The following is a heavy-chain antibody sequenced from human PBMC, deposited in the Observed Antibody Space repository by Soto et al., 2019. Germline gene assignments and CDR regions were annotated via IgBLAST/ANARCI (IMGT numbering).Heavy chain of an antibody. J-gene: IGHJ4*02. Sequence: PSETLSLTCTVSGGSISSGGYYWSWIRQHPGKGLEWIGYIYYSGSTYYNPSLKSRVTISVDTSKNQFSLKLSSVTAADTAVYYCARDTAMAQGPFDYWGQGTLVTVSS. CDR2: IYYSGST. CDR3: ARDTAMAQGPFDY. CDR1: GGSISSGGYY. V-gene: IGHV4-31*03. D-gene: IGHD5-18*01.